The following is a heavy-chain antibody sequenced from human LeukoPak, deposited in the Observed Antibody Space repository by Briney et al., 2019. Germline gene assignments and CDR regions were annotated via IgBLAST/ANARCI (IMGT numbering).Heavy chain of an antibody. CDR2: TKKERIMQ. V-gene: IGHV3-7*01. CDR1: AFTFSCYW. Sequence: PGGSLSLSCAVSAFTFSCYWMSWVRQAPGKGLEWVAKTKKERIMQNYVDSGKGRSTTSRDEAKNSMYLQMNSLRAEDTAVYYCARGINWNYFGSDYWGQGTLVTVSS. J-gene: IGHJ4*02. CDR3: ARGINWNYFGSDY. D-gene: IGHD1-7*01.